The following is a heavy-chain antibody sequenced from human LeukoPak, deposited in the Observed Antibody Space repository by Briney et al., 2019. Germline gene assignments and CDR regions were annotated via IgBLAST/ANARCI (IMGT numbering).Heavy chain of an antibody. V-gene: IGHV1-2*02. Sequence: ASVKVSCEASGYTFTGYYMHWVRQAPGQGLEWMGWINPNSGGTNYAQKFQGRVTMTRDTSISTAYMELSRLRSDDTAVYYCARLPRGPGSYYNPTDYWGQGTLVTVSS. D-gene: IGHD3-10*01. J-gene: IGHJ4*02. CDR3: ARLPRGPGSYYNPTDY. CDR1: GYTFTGYY. CDR2: INPNSGGT.